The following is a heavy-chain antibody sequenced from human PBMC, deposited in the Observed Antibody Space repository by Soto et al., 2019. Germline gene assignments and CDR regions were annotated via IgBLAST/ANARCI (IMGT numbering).Heavy chain of an antibody. Sequence: GGLRLSCAASGFTFSSYWMHWVRQAPGKGMVWVSRIKSDGSSTDYADSVKGRFTISRDNAKNTLYLHMNSLRAEDTAMYYCARDRGEYYFDFWGQGTLVTVSS. V-gene: IGHV3-74*01. J-gene: IGHJ4*02. CDR1: GFTFSSYW. CDR2: IKSDGSST. D-gene: IGHD5-12*01. CDR3: ARDRGEYYFDF.